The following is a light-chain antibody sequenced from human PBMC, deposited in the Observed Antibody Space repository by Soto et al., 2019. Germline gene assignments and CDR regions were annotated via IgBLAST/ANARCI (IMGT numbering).Light chain of an antibody. CDR1: QSVTSY. CDR2: DAS. CDR3: QHRSNWPLFT. Sequence: EIVLTQSPATLSLSPGERATLSCRASQSVTSYLAWYQQKPGQAPRLLIYDASTRATGIPARFSGSGSGTDFTLTINSLEPEDFAVYFCQHRSNWPLFTFGGGTKVEI. V-gene: IGKV3-11*01. J-gene: IGKJ4*01.